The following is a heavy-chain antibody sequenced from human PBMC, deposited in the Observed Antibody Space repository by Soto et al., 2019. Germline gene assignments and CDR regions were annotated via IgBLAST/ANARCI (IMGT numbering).Heavy chain of an antibody. CDR3: AGKEYSGYPDAFDI. Sequence: EVQLVESGGGLVKPGGSLRLSCAASGFTFSRYSMNWVRQAPGKGLEWVSSISSSSSYIYYADSVKGRFTISRDNAKNSLYLQLNSLRAEDTAVYYCAGKEYSGYPDAFDIWCQGTMVTVAS. D-gene: IGHD5-12*01. V-gene: IGHV3-21*01. CDR1: GFTFSRYS. J-gene: IGHJ3*02. CDR2: ISSSSSYI.